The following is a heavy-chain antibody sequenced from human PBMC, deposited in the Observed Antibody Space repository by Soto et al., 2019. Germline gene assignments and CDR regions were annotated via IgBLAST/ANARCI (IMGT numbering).Heavy chain of an antibody. Sequence: SVKVSCKASGCTFTSSAVQWVRQARGQRLEWIGWIVVGSGNTNYAQKFQERVTITRDMSTSTAYMELSSLRSEDTAVYYCAADPGYSYGYSGRDYWGQGTLVTVSS. J-gene: IGHJ4*02. V-gene: IGHV1-58*01. CDR1: GCTFTSSA. CDR3: AADPGYSYGYSGRDY. D-gene: IGHD5-18*01. CDR2: IVVGSGNT.